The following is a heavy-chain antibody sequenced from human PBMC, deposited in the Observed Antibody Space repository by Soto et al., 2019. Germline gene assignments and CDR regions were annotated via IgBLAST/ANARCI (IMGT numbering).Heavy chain of an antibody. V-gene: IGHV4-39*01. CDR2: IYYSGST. CDR3: ARIKTIVVVPAFRMGAFDI. CDR1: GGSISSSSYY. J-gene: IGHJ3*02. Sequence: KQSQTLSLPCTVSGGSISSSSYYWGWIRQPPGKGLEWIGSIYYSGSTYYNPSLKSRVTISVDTSKNQFSLKLSSVTAADTAVYYCARIKTIVVVPAFRMGAFDIWGQGTMVTVSS. D-gene: IGHD2-2*01.